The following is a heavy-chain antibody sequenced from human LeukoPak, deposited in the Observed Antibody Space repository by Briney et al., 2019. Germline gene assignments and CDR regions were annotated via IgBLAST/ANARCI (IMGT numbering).Heavy chain of an antibody. D-gene: IGHD2-15*01. V-gene: IGHV3-30*02. CDR2: MHYDGNIK. CDR3: AKDACSGGTCYGGWYCDL. CDR1: GFTFSTYG. Sequence: GGSLRLSCAASGFTFSTYGMHWVRQAPGKGLEWVAFMHYDGNIKYYADSVKGRFTISRDTSKNTLYLQMNSLRVEDTAVYYCAKDACSGGTCYGGWYCDLWGRGALVTVSS. J-gene: IGHJ2*01.